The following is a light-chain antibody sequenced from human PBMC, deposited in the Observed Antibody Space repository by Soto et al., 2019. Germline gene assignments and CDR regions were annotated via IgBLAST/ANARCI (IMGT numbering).Light chain of an antibody. CDR2: GTN. CDR1: TGAVTSGHY. J-gene: IGLJ7*01. CDR3: LLSYPGVRAV. Sequence: QAVVTQEPSLTVSPGGTVTLTCGSSTGAVTSGHYPYWFQQKPGQAPRTLIYGTNNKHSWTPARFSGSLLGGKAALTLSDAQPEDEAEYCCLLSYPGVRAVFGGGTQLTVL. V-gene: IGLV7-46*01.